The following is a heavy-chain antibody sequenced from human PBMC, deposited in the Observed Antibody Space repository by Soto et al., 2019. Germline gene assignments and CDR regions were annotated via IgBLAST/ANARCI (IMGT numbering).Heavy chain of an antibody. CDR3: AREYSSWGYNWFDP. J-gene: IGHJ5*02. Sequence: GGSLRLSCAASGFTFSRFGIHWVRQAPGEGQGLRRGLEWVSYISSSSTIYYADSVKGRFTISRDNAKNSLYLQMNSLRAEDTAVYYCAREYSSWGYNWFDPWGQGTLVTVSS. D-gene: IGHD6-13*01. CDR1: GFTFSRFG. V-gene: IGHV3-48*01. CDR2: ISSSSTI.